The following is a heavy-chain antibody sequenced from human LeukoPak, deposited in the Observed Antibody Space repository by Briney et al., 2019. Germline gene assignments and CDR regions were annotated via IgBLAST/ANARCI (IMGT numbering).Heavy chain of an antibody. CDR3: ARDNDYVLFDI. D-gene: IGHD3-16*01. V-gene: IGHV4-39*07. CDR2: IYYSGST. Sequence: SETLSLTCTVSGGPISSISYYWGWIRQPPGKGLEWIGSIYYSGSTYYNPSLKSRVTISVDTSKNQFSLKLSSVTAADTAVYYCARDNDYVLFDIWGQGTMVTVSS. J-gene: IGHJ3*02. CDR1: GGPISSISYY.